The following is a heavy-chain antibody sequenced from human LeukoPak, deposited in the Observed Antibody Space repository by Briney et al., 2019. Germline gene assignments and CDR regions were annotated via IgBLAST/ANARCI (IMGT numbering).Heavy chain of an antibody. CDR1: GFVFDSHD. V-gene: IGHV3-30*02. CDR2: IRTDGYHT. CDR3: AKPSGSGVDY. J-gene: IGHJ4*02. D-gene: IGHD1-26*01. Sequence: VGSLRLSFGASGFVFDSHDMHWVRQAPGKGLQWVAYIRTDGYHTYYADSVKGRFTITRDNSKNTLYLQMNSLRLEDMGVYYCAKPSGSGVDYWGRGTRVTVSS.